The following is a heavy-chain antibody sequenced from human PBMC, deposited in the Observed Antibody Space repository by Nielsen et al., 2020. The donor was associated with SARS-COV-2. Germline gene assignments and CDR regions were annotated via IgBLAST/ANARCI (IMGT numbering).Heavy chain of an antibody. D-gene: IGHD3-10*01. CDR2: INAGNGNT. V-gene: IGHV1-3*01. J-gene: IGHJ5*02. Sequence: WVGQAPGQRLEWIGWINAGNGNTKYSQKFQGRVTITRDTSASTAYMELSSLRSEDTAVYYCARDLNYYGPDNWFDPWGQGTLVTVSS. CDR3: ARDLNYYGPDNWFDP.